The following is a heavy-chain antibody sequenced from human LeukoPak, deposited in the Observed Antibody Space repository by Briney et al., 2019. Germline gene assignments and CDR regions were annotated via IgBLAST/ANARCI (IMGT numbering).Heavy chain of an antibody. Sequence: GGSLRLSCAASGFTFSSYAMSWVRQAPGKGLEWVSGISGSGGSTYYADSVKGRFTISRDNSKNTLYLQMNSLRAEDTAVYYCAKDRGTGYSSAWYPRDFDYWGQGTQVTVSS. CDR2: ISGSGGST. J-gene: IGHJ4*02. D-gene: IGHD6-13*01. CDR3: AKDRGTGYSSAWYPRDFDY. CDR1: GFTFSSYA. V-gene: IGHV3-23*01.